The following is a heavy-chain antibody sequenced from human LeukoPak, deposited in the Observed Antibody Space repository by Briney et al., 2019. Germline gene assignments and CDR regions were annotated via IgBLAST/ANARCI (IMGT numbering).Heavy chain of an antibody. V-gene: IGHV4-61*08. D-gene: IGHD1-26*01. CDR3: ARVTGSHPYYFDL. Sequence: PSETLSLTCTVSGGSISSGGYYWSWIRQPPGKGLEWIGYIYYTGSTTYNPSLRSRVTISVDTSKTQFSLKLNSVTAADTAVYYCARVTGSHPYYFDLWGQGTLVTVSS. CDR1: GGSISSGGYY. J-gene: IGHJ4*02. CDR2: IYYTGST.